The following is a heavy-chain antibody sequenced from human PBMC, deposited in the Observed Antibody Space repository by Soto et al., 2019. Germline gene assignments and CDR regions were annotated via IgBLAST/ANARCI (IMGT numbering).Heavy chain of an antibody. Sequence: HPGGSLRLSCAASEFTFSNYAMSWVRQAPGKGLEWVSAISYGGGTTYYADSVKGRFTISRDNSKNTLYLQMNSLRAEDTAVYYCAKNPGYYYDSTGYHFDYWCQGTLVTVAS. J-gene: IGHJ4*02. CDR2: ISYGGGTT. D-gene: IGHD3-22*01. CDR1: EFTFSNYA. CDR3: AKNPGYYYDSTGYHFDY. V-gene: IGHV3-23*01.